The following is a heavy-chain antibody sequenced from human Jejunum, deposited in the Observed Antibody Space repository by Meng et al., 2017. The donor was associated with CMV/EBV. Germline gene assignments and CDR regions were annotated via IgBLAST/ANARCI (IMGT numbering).Heavy chain of an antibody. CDR2: ITSSITFI. D-gene: IGHD3-10*01. J-gene: IGHJ4*02. Sequence: LSCAASCFTFGTYTMTWARQAPVKWLECFSSITSSITFIYYSDSAKARFTISRDNANNSLYLQVNTLRAADTAVYYCARDYRRCDGSGWGQGTLVTVSS. CDR3: ARDYRRCDGSG. CDR1: CFTFGTYT. V-gene: IGHV3-21*01.